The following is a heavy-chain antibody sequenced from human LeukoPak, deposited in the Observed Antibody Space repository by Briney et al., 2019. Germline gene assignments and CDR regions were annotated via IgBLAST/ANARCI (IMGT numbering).Heavy chain of an antibody. D-gene: IGHD4-17*01. Sequence: GGSLRLSCAASGFTFSDYYMSWIRQAPGKGLEWVSYIGGTSSYTNYADSVKGRFSISRDNAKNSLYLQMNSLGAEDTAVYFCAREYYGQFEYWGQGTLVTVSS. CDR2: IGGTSSYT. CDR1: GFTFSDYY. CDR3: AREYYGQFEY. V-gene: IGHV3-11*05. J-gene: IGHJ4*02.